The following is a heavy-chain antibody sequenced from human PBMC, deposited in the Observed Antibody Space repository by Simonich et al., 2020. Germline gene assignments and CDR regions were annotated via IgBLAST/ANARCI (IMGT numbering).Heavy chain of an antibody. CDR3: ARDSYSSWYFDL. CDR2: NNPNRGGT. Sequence: QVQLVQSGAEVKKPGASVKVSCKASGYTFTGYYIHWVRQAPGQGLEWKGWNNPNRGGTNYEQKFQGRVTMTRDTSISTAYMGLSRLRSDDTAVYYCARDSYSSWYFDLWGRGTLVTVSS. J-gene: IGHJ2*01. CDR1: GYTFTGYY. V-gene: IGHV1-2*02. D-gene: IGHD6-13*01.